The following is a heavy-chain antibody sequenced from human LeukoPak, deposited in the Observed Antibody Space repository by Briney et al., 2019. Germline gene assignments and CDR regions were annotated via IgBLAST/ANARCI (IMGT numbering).Heavy chain of an antibody. CDR2: IYHSGST. Sequence: SETLSLTCAVSGGSISSSNWWSWVRQPPGKGLEWIGEIYHSGSTNYNPSLKSRVTISVDKSKNQFSLKLSSVTAADTAVYYCAREKRSSGWYFYFDYWGQGTLVTVSS. V-gene: IGHV4-4*02. J-gene: IGHJ4*02. CDR1: GGSISSSNW. D-gene: IGHD6-19*01. CDR3: AREKRSSGWYFYFDY.